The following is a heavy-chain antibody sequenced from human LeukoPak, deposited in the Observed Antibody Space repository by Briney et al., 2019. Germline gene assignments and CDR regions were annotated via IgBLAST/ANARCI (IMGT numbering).Heavy chain of an antibody. CDR2: INWNGGGT. CDR1: GFTFKDYG. J-gene: IGHJ6*02. D-gene: IGHD1-26*01. CDR3: AKHMRATKTYSFFGLDV. Sequence: PGGSLRLSCAATGFTFKDYGMHWVRQPPGKGLEWVSSINWNGGGTDYADSVKGRFTISRDNAKNSLYLQLSSLRPEDTALYYCAKHMRATKTYSFFGLDVWGQGTTVTVSS. V-gene: IGHV3-9*01.